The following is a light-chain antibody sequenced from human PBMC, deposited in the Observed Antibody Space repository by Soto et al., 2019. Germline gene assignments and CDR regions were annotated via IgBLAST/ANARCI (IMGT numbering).Light chain of an antibody. CDR1: QSVSSY. J-gene: IGKJ1*01. CDR3: QQRKNWPPWT. V-gene: IGKV3-11*01. Sequence: EIVLTQSPVTLSWSPGERATLSCRASQSVSSYLAWYQQKPGQAPRLLIYDASNRATGIPARFSGSGSGTDFTLTISSLEPEDFAVYYCQQRKNWPPWTFGQGTKVEIK. CDR2: DAS.